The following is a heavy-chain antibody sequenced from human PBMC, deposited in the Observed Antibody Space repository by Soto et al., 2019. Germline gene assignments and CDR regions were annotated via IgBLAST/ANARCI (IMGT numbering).Heavy chain of an antibody. CDR1: GGSISSAAYY. Sequence: SETLSLTCTVSGGSISSAAYYWSWIRQHPGKGLEWIGYIYYSGSTNYNPSLKSRVTISVDTSKNQFSLKLSSVTAADTAVYYCARAQLLWFGELWGGMDVWGQGTTVTVSS. V-gene: IGHV4-61*08. D-gene: IGHD3-10*01. CDR2: IYYSGST. CDR3: ARAQLLWFGELWGGMDV. J-gene: IGHJ6*02.